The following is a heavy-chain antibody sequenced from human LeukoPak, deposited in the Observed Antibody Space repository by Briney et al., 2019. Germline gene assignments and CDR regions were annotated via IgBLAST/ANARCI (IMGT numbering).Heavy chain of an antibody. CDR2: ISSSIITI. J-gene: IGHJ4*02. CDR3: ARKDIEVAGFDY. D-gene: IGHD6-19*01. Sequence: GGSLRLSCAASGFTFSSFGMNWVRQAPGKGLEWVSYISSSIITISYADSVKGRFTVSRDNAKNSLYLQMNSLRAEDTAVYYCARKDIEVAGFDYWGQGTLVTVSS. CDR1: GFTFSSFG. V-gene: IGHV3-48*01.